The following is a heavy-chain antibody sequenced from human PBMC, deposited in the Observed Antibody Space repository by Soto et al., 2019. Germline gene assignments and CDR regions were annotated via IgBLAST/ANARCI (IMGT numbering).Heavy chain of an antibody. CDR1: GFTFSSYA. V-gene: IGHV3-30-3*01. J-gene: IGHJ4*02. CDR3: ASLWGYDPFDY. D-gene: IGHD5-12*01. CDR2: ISYDGSNK. Sequence: QVQLVESGGGVVQPGRSLRLSCAASGFTFSSYAMHWVRQAPGKGLEWVAVISYDGSNKYYADSVKGRFTISRDNSKNTLYMQMNRLRAEDTAVYYWASLWGYDPFDYWGQGTLVTVSS.